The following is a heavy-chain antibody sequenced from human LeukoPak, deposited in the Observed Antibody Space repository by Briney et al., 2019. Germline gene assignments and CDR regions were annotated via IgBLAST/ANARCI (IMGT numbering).Heavy chain of an antibody. J-gene: IGHJ6*03. CDR3: AGYYYGSGSYYEDYYYYMDV. CDR1: GFTFSSYS. CDR2: ISSSSSYI. D-gene: IGHD3-10*01. Sequence: GGSLRLSCAASGFTFSSYSMNWVRQAPGKGLEWVSSISSSSSYIYYADSVKGRFTISRDNAKNSLYLQMNSLRAEDTAVYYCAGYYYGSGSYYEDYYYYMDVWGKGTTATISS. V-gene: IGHV3-21*01.